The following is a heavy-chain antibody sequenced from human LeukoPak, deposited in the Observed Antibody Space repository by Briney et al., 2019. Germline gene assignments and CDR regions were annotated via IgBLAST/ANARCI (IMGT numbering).Heavy chain of an antibody. CDR1: GGSLSSYY. Sequence: SETLSLTCTVSGGSLSSYYWSWIRQPPGKGLEWIGYIYYSGSTNYNPSLKSRVTISVDTSKNQFSLKLSSVTAADTAVYYCARESHGSSWYVRANWFDPWGQGTLVTVSS. J-gene: IGHJ5*02. V-gene: IGHV4-59*01. D-gene: IGHD6-13*01. CDR3: ARESHGSSWYVRANWFDP. CDR2: IYYSGST.